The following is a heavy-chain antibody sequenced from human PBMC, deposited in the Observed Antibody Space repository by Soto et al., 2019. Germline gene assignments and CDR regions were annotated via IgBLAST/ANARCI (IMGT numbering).Heavy chain of an antibody. D-gene: IGHD6-13*01. J-gene: IGHJ4*02. CDR2: IGGGSGST. CDR3: ATRMYSTSWYYFVS. Sequence: GGSLRLSCAASGFTFTNYALSWVRQAPGKGLEWVSTIGGGSGSTSYADSVKGRFSISRENSKNTLYLQMSSLRAEDTALYYCATRMYSTSWYYFVSWGQGTLVTVSS. CDR1: GFTFTNYA. V-gene: IGHV3-23*01.